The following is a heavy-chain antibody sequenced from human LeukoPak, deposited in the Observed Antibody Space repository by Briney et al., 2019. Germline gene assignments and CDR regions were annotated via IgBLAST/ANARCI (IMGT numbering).Heavy chain of an antibody. CDR2: ITWNSGTI. Sequence: GGSLRLSCAASGFSFDEYAMHWVRQAPGKGLEWVSGITWNSGTIGYADSVKGRFTISRDNAKNSLYLQMNSLRADDTAVYYCARGEDNADEYLREDYWGQGILVTVSS. V-gene: IGHV3-9*01. J-gene: IGHJ4*02. CDR3: ARGEDNADEYLREDY. CDR1: GFSFDEYA. D-gene: IGHD3-16*01.